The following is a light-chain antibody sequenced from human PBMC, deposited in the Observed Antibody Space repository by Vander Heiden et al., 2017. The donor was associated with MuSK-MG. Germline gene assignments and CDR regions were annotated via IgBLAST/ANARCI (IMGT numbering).Light chain of an antibody. CDR3: QQSDSTPWT. CDR2: AAS. J-gene: IGKJ1*01. Sequence: DIQMPPSPSSLSASVGDRVTITCRASQSISSYLNWYQQKPGKAPKLLIYAASSLQSGVPSRFSGSGSGTDFTLTISSLQPEDFATYYCQQSDSTPWTFGQGTKVEIK. V-gene: IGKV1-39*01. CDR1: QSISSY.